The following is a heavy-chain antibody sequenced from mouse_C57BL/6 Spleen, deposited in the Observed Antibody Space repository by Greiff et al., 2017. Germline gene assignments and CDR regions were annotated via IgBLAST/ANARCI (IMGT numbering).Heavy chain of an antibody. D-gene: IGHD2-4*01. CDR1: GYTFTDYY. CDR2: INPNNGGT. J-gene: IGHJ3*01. CDR3: GRSYDYSAWFAY. V-gene: IGHV1-26*01. Sequence: VQLQQSGPELVKPGASVKISCKASGYTFTDYYMNWVKQSHGKSLEWIGDINPNNGGTSYNQKFKGKATLTVDKSSSTAYMELRSLTSEDSAVYYGGRSYDYSAWFAYWGQGTLVTVSA.